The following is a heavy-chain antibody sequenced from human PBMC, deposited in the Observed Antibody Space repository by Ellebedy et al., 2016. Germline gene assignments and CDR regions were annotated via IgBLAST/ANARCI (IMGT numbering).Heavy chain of an antibody. CDR1: GYTFTGYY. CDR2: INPNSGGT. D-gene: IGHD6-19*01. Sequence: ASVKVSXXASGYTFTGYYMHWVRQAPGQGLEWMGWINPNSGGTNYAQKFQGRVTMTRDTSISTAYMELSRLRSDGTAVYYCARKPRDGIAVHGNWFDPWGQGTLVIVSS. J-gene: IGHJ5*02. V-gene: IGHV1-2*02. CDR3: ARKPRDGIAVHGNWFDP.